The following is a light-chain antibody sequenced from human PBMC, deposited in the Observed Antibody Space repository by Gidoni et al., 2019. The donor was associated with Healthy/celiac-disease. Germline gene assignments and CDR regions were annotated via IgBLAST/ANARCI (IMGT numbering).Light chain of an antibody. V-gene: IGKV1-8*01. CDR2: AAS. CDR3: QQYYSYPWT. CDR1: QGISSY. J-gene: IGKJ1*01. Sequence: AIRMTQSPSSFSASTGARVTITCRASQGISSYLAGYQQKPGNAPKLLIYAASTLQSGGPARFSGSGAGTDFTRTISCLQSEDFATYYCQQYYSYPWTFGQGTKVEIK.